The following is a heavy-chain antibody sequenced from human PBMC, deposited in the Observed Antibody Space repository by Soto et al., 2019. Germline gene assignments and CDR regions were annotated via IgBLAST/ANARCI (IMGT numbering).Heavy chain of an antibody. CDR1: GGSISSYY. Sequence: SETLSLTCTVSGGSISSYYWSWIRQPPGKGLEWIGYIYYSGSTNYNPSIKSRVTISVDTSKNQFSLKLSSVTAADTAVYYCARSGIAVDAFDIWGQGTMVTVSS. D-gene: IGHD6-13*01. J-gene: IGHJ3*02. CDR3: ARSGIAVDAFDI. CDR2: IYYSGST. V-gene: IGHV4-59*01.